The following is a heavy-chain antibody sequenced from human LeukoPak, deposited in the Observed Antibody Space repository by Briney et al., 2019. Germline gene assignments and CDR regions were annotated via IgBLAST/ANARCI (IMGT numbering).Heavy chain of an antibody. CDR3: ARHPKLSPLDY. V-gene: IGHV4-4*02. CDR2: IYHSGST. Sequence: PSETLSLTCAVSGGSISSSNWWSWVRQPPGKGLEWIGEIYHSGSTNYNPSLKSRVTISVDTSKNQFSLKLSSVTAADTAVYYCARHPKLSPLDYWGQGTLVTVSS. D-gene: IGHD2-15*01. CDR1: GGSISSSNW. J-gene: IGHJ4*02.